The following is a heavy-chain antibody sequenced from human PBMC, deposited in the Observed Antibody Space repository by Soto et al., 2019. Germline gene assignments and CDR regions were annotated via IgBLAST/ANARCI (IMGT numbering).Heavy chain of an antibody. Sequence: SVKVSCKASGGTFSSYAISWVRQAPGQGLEWMGGIIPIFGTANYAQKFQGRVTITADESSSTAYMELSSLRSEDTAVYYCASRSGGEMATITPKYFQHWGQGTLVTVSS. CDR3: ASRSGGEMATITPKYFQH. D-gene: IGHD5-12*01. CDR1: GGTFSSYA. V-gene: IGHV1-69*13. CDR2: IIPIFGTA. J-gene: IGHJ1*01.